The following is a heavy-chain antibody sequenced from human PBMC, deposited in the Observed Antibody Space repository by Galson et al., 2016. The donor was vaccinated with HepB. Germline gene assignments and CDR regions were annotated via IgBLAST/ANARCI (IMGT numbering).Heavy chain of an antibody. CDR2: ISKSGDYT. CDR1: GFIFSEYA. Sequence: SLRLSCAASGFIFSEYAMSWVRQAPGKGLEWVSAISKSGDYTYYADSVKGRFTISRDNSKNTLSLQMNSLRAEDKALYYCAKDLGERLVTVYYYMDAWGKGTTVTVSS. V-gene: IGHV3-23*01. J-gene: IGHJ6*03. D-gene: IGHD4-11*01. CDR3: AKDLGERLVTVYYYMDA.